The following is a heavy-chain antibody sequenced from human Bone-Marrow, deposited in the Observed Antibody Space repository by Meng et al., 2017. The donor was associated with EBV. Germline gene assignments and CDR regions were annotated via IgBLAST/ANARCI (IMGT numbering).Heavy chain of an antibody. CDR2: VNHGGST. CDR3: ARDGGFPSGTYYPIDP. V-gene: IGHV4-34*01. Sequence: QVQLPPWGAGLLKPSDTLSLTCAVYGVSFSDYYRTWIRQSPGKVLEWIGEVNHGGSTVYNPSLKSRVTISVATSRKEFSLKLSSVTAADTAVYYCARDGGFPSGTYYPIDPWGQGTLVTVSS. D-gene: IGHD3-10*01. CDR1: GVSFSDYY. J-gene: IGHJ5*02.